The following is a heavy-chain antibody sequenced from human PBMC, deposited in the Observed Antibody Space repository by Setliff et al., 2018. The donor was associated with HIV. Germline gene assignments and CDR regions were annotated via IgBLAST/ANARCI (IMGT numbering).Heavy chain of an antibody. CDR3: ARDGYYDSSGYSAFDI. CDR1: GYTFTDYY. CDR2: SNPNNGGT. V-gene: IGHV1-2*06. D-gene: IGHD3-22*01. J-gene: IGHJ3*02. Sequence: ASVKVSCKASGYTFTDYYIHWVRQAPGQGLEWMGRSNPNNGGTNYAQKFQGRVTMTRDTSISTAYMELSRLRSDDTAVYYCARDGYYDSSGYSAFDIWGQGTMVTVSS.